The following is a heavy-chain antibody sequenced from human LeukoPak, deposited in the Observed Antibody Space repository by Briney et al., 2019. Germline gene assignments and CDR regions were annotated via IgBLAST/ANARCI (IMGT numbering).Heavy chain of an antibody. D-gene: IGHD1-14*01. CDR1: GFTFSDYY. CDR2: ISGSGGST. Sequence: GGSLRLSCAASGFTFSDYYMGWIRQAPGKGLEWVSAISGSGGSTYYADSAKGRFTISRDNSKNTLYLQMNSLRAEDTAMYYCAKTTEYWGQGTLVTVSS. CDR3: AKTTEY. V-gene: IGHV3-23*01. J-gene: IGHJ4*02.